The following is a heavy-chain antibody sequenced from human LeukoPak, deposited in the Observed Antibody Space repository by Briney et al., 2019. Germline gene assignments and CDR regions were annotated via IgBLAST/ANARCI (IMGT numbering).Heavy chain of an antibody. J-gene: IGHJ4*02. CDR2: IYSGGNT. Sequence: GRYLRLSCAASGFTVSSNYMGWARHAHVKGLERVSVIYSGGNTYYADSVKGRFTISRDNSRNTMDLQMNSLRAEDTAVYYCARCDSSSWYGIDYWGQGTLVTVSS. D-gene: IGHD6-13*01. CDR1: GFTVSSNY. CDR3: ARCDSSSWYGIDY. V-gene: IGHV3-53*01.